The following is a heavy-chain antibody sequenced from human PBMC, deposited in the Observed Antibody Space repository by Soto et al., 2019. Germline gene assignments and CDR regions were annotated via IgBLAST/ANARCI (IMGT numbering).Heavy chain of an antibody. D-gene: IGHD3-10*01. CDR3: TRAYGAETFDF. CDR2: MNPNSGNT. J-gene: IGHJ5*01. V-gene: IGHV1-8*01. Sequence: VRQAPGHGLEWMGWMNPNSGNTGYAQNFRGRVTMTQNTAIGTAYMELSSLRSDDTATYYCTRAYGAETFDFWGQGTRVTVSS.